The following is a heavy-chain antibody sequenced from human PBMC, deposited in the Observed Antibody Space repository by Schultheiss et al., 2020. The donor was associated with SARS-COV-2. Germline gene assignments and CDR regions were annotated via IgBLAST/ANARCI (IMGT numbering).Heavy chain of an antibody. CDR3: AKATITVTTHEARDY. D-gene: IGHD4-17*01. J-gene: IGHJ4*02. CDR1: GFTFSSYS. V-gene: IGHV3-21*04. CDR2: ISSSSSYI. Sequence: GGSLRLSCAASGFTFSSYSMNWVRQAPGKGLEWVSSISSSSSYIYYADSVKGRFTISRDNSKNTLYLQMNSLRAEDTAVYYCAKATITVTTHEARDYWGQGTLVTVSS.